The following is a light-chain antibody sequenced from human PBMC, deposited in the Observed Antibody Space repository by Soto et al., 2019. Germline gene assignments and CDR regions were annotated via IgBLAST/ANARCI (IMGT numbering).Light chain of an antibody. CDR2: GAS. V-gene: IGKV3-15*01. J-gene: IGKJ1*01. CDR3: QKYNKWPWT. CDR1: QSVSSS. Sequence: EIVMTQSPATLSMSPGERVTLSCRASQSVSSSLAWNQQKPGHAPRLLIYGASTRATGVPDRFSGSGSGTDFTLTISSLQSEDFAVYYCQKYNKWPWTFGQGTKVEIK.